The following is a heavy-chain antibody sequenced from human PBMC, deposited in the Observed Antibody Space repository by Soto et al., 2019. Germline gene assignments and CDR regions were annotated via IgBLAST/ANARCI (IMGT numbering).Heavy chain of an antibody. CDR1: GYTFTSYG. CDR2: ISAYTGNT. J-gene: IGHJ4*02. Sequence: ASVKVSCKASGYTFTSYGIRWVRQAPGQGLEWTGWISAYTGNTNYAQKLQGRVTMTTDTSTSTAYMELRSLRSDDTAVYYCARKFGYSCGWYYFDYWGQRTLATVSS. D-gene: IGHD6-19*01. CDR3: ARKFGYSCGWYYFDY. V-gene: IGHV1-18*04.